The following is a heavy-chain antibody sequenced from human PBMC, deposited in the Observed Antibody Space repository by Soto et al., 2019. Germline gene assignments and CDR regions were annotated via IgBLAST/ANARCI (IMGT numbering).Heavy chain of an antibody. D-gene: IGHD3-22*01. J-gene: IGHJ4*02. CDR2: IYWNDDK. V-gene: IGHV2-5*01. CDR1: GFSLSTIGVG. Sequence: SGPTLVNPTQTLTLTCTFSGFSLSTIGVGVGWIRQPPGKALEWLALIYWNDDKRYSPSLKSRLTITKDTSKNQVVLTMTNMDPVDTDKYYSANSRVYYYDSSGYYEIPGYWGQGTLVTVSP. CDR3: ANSRVYYYDSSGYYEIPGY.